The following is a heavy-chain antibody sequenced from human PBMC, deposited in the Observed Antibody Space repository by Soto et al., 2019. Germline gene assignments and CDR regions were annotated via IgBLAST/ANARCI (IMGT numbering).Heavy chain of an antibody. CDR3: ARRPLVRGIIPYYFDD. CDR2: VYYSGSA. D-gene: IGHD3-10*01. CDR1: GGSVSHNSYY. V-gene: IGHV4-39*02. Sequence: QLQLLESGPGLVKPSETLSLTCTVSGGSVSHNSYYWGWILQPPGTRLEWIGSVYYSGSAYYNPSRKSRLTIAVDTSMNHFSLKLSSVTAADTAIYYCARRPLVRGIIPYYFDDWGQGTLVTVSS. J-gene: IGHJ4*02.